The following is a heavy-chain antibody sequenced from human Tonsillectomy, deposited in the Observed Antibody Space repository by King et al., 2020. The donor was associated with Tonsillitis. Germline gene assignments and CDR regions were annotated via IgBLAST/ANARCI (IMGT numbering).Heavy chain of an antibody. CDR1: GFTFSSYA. CDR2: ISGGGTST. Sequence: VQLVESGGGLVQPGESLRLSCAVSGFTFSSYAMSWVRQAPGKGLEWVSVISGGGTSTHYADSVKGRFTISRDNSKNTLYLQMNSLRAEDTAVYYYAKQGGYSGYDHIDYWGQGTLVTVSS. CDR3: AKQGGYSGYDHIDY. D-gene: IGHD5-12*01. J-gene: IGHJ4*02. V-gene: IGHV3-23*04.